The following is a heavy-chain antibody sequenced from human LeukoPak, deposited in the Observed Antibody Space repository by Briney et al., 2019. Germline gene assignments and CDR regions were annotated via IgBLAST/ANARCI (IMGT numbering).Heavy chain of an antibody. D-gene: IGHD5-18*01. CDR1: GFTFSSYW. V-gene: IGHV3-74*01. Sequence: GGSLRLSCAASGFTFSSYWMHWVRQAPGEGLVWVSRINSDGSSTSYADSVKGRFTISRDNAKNTLYLQMNSLRAEDTAVYYCARDFVTAEYSYGYDYWGQGTLVTVSS. CDR3: ARDFVTAEYSYGYDY. CDR2: INSDGSST. J-gene: IGHJ4*02.